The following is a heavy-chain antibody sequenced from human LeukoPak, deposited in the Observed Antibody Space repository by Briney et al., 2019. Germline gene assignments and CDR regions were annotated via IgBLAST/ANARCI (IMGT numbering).Heavy chain of an antibody. CDR2: INHSGST. CDR3: ASLAPMAFYYYYGMDV. Sequence: PSETLSLTCAVYGGSFSGYYWSWIRQPPGKGLEWIGEINHSGSTNYNPSLKSRVTISVDTSKNQFSLKLGSVTAADTAVYYCASLAPMAFYYYYGMDVWGQGTTVTVSS. D-gene: IGHD3-10*01. CDR1: GGSFSGYY. V-gene: IGHV4-34*01. J-gene: IGHJ6*02.